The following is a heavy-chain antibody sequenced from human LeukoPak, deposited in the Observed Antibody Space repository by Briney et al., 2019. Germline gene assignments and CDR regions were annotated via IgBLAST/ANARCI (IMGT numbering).Heavy chain of an antibody. Sequence: GGSLRLSCAASGFTFSSNAMSWVRQAPGKGLEWVSAISGSGGSTYYADSVKGRFTISRDHSKNTLYLQMNSLRAEDTALYYCAKREKGTTGRFFDYWGQGTLVTVSS. CDR3: AKREKGTTGRFFDY. V-gene: IGHV3-23*01. CDR2: ISGSGGST. J-gene: IGHJ4*02. D-gene: IGHD4-17*01. CDR1: GFTFSSNA.